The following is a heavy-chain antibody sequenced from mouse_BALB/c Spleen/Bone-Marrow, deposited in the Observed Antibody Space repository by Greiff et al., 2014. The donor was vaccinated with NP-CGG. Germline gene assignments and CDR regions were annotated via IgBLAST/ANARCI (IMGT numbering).Heavy chain of an antibody. Sequence: VQLQQSGAELVKPGASVKLSCKASGYTFTSYWMHWVKQRPGQGLEWIGEINPSNGRTNYNEKFKSKATLTVDESSSTAYMQLSSLTSEDSAVYYCAIGLPGDYWGQGTSVTVSS. J-gene: IGHJ4*01. D-gene: IGHD2-10*01. V-gene: IGHV1S81*02. CDR3: AIGLPGDY. CDR1: GYTFTSYW. CDR2: INPSNGRT.